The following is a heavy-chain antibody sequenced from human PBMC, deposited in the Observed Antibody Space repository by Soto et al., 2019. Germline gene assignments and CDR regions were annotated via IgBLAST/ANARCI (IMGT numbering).Heavy chain of an antibody. CDR2: IYWDDDK. Sequence: QITLKESGPTLVKPTQTLTLTCTFSGFSLSTTGVGVGWIRQPPGKALEWLALIYWDDDKRYSPSLENRLTITNDTSKNQVVLTMTNMDPVDTATYYCAHDRYYYDSSGTDAFDIWGQGTMVTVSS. J-gene: IGHJ3*02. D-gene: IGHD3-22*01. CDR1: GFSLSTTGVG. V-gene: IGHV2-5*02. CDR3: AHDRYYYDSSGTDAFDI.